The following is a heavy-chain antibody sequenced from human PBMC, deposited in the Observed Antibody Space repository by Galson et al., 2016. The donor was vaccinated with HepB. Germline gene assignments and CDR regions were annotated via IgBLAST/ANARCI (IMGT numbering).Heavy chain of an antibody. CDR2: TYYRSKWYN. J-gene: IGHJ5*02. CDR1: GDSVSSNSAA. Sequence: CAISGDSVSSNSAAWTWIRQSPLRGHEWLGRTYYRSKWYNDYAVSVKSRISIHPDTSKNQFSLQLNSVTPEDTAGYYCARVRCSTFRCQNWFDPWGQGTLVTVSS. V-gene: IGHV6-1*01. D-gene: IGHD2/OR15-2a*01. CDR3: ARVRCSTFRCQNWFDP.